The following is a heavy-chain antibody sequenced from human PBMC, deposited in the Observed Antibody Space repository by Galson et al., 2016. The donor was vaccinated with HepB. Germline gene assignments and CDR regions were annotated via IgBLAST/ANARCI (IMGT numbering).Heavy chain of an antibody. CDR2: IYPVDSDT. CDR1: GYTFSDYW. V-gene: IGHV5-51*01. CDR3: AKLALRQPGEARRDV. D-gene: IGHD4-17*01. Sequence: QSGAEVKKPGESLKISCQGSGYTFSDYWIGWVRQTPGKGLEYMGIIYPVDSDTKYSPSFQGQVTISVDKSTNTAFLQWGSLKASDSAIYYCAKLALRQPGEARRDVWGQGTTVTVS. J-gene: IGHJ6*02.